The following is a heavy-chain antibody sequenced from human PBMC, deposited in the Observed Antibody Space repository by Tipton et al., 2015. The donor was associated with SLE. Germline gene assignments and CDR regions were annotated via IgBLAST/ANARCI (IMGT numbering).Heavy chain of an antibody. CDR3: AKVRWELPDDY. CDR2: ISGSGGST. D-gene: IGHD1-26*01. Sequence: SLRLSCAASGFTFSSYAMSWVRQAPGKGLEWVSAISGSGGSTYYADSVKGRFTISRDNSKNTLYLQMNSLRAEETAVDYCAKVRWELPDDYWGQGTLVTVSS. J-gene: IGHJ4*02. V-gene: IGHV3-23*01. CDR1: GFTFSSYA.